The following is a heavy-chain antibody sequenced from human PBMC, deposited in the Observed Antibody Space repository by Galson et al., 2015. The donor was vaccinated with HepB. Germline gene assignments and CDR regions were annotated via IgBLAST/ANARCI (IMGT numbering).Heavy chain of an antibody. V-gene: IGHV1-18*01. D-gene: IGHD6-13*01. CDR1: GYTFTSYG. J-gene: IGHJ4*02. CDR2: ISAYNGNT. CDR3: ARTRIPFIAAAVMVY. Sequence: SVKVSCKASGYTFTSYGISWVRQAPGQGLEWMGWISAYNGNTNYAQKLQGRVTMTTDTSTSTAYMELRSLRSDDTAVYYCARTRIPFIAAAVMVYWGQGTLVTVSS.